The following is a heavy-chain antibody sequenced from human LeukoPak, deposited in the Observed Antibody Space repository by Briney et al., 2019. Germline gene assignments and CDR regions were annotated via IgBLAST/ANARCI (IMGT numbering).Heavy chain of an antibody. CDR1: GFTFSSYA. CDR3: ARDRLTKRWLQFSGDF. D-gene: IGHD5-24*01. Sequence: GGSLRLSYAASGFTFSSYAMSWVRQAPGKGLEWVSAISGSGGSTHYADSVKGRFTISRDNSKNTLYLQMNSLKPEDTAVYYCARDRLTKRWLQFSGDFWGQGTLVAVSS. J-gene: IGHJ4*02. CDR2: ISGSGGST. V-gene: IGHV3-23*01.